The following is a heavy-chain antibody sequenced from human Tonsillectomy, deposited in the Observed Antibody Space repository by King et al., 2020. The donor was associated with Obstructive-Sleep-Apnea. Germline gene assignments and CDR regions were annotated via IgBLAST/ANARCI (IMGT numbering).Heavy chain of an antibody. D-gene: IGHD6-6*01. CDR3: ATDGSRIAAAFDY. J-gene: IGHJ4*02. CDR1: GYTLSDLS. V-gene: IGHV1-24*01. Sequence: QLVQSGAEGKKPGASVRVSCKVSGYTLSDLSIHWMRQAPGKGLEWLGGFDPADGEKRYGQKFRGRVTVTADTPTDTAYMELSSLRSEETGVYYCATDGSRIAAAFDYWGQGTLVTVSS. CDR2: FDPADGEK.